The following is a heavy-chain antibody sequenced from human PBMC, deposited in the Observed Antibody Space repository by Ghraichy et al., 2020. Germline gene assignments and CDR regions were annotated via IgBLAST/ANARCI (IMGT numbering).Heavy chain of an antibody. J-gene: IGHJ6*02. V-gene: IGHV1-69*02. CDR2: IIPILGIA. CDR3: ASLVLRYFDWPYGMDV. Sequence: SVNVSCKASGGTFSSYTISWVRQAPGQGLEWMGRIIPILGIANYAQKFQGRVTITADKSTSTAYMELSSLRSEDTAVYYCASLVLRYFDWPYGMDVWGQGTTVTVSS. D-gene: IGHD3-9*01. CDR1: GGTFSSYT.